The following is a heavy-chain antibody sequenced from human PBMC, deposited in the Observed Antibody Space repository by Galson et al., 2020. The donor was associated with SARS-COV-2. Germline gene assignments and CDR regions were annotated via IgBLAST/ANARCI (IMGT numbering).Heavy chain of an antibody. Sequence: GESLKIPCAASGFTFSSYGMHWVRQAPGKGLEWVAVIWYDGSNKYYADSVKGRFTISRDNSKNTLYLQMNSLRAEDTAVYYCASQLHSTYYFDYWGQGTLVTVSS. CDR3: ASQLHSTYYFDY. D-gene: IGHD1-1*01. CDR2: IWYDGSNK. CDR1: GFTFSSYG. V-gene: IGHV3-33*01. J-gene: IGHJ4*02.